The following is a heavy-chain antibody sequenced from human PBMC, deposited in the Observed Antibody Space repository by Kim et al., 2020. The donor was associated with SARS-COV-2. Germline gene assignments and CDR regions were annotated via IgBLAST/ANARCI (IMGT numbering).Heavy chain of an antibody. CDR1: GYTFTNYY. V-gene: IGHV1-2*02. J-gene: IGHJ4*02. Sequence: ASVKVSCKSSGYTFTNYYIHWVRQAPGQGLEWMGWINPNSGGTNYAQDFQGRVTMTRDTSTTTAYMELGSLRSDDTAVYYCARDRFDDYWSAYYVGTFFFDLWGQGTLVTVSS. CDR3: ARDRFDDYWSAYYVGTFFFDL. CDR2: INPNSGGT. D-gene: IGHD3-3*01.